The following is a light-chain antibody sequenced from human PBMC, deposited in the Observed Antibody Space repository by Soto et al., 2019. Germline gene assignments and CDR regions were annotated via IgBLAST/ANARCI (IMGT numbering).Light chain of an antibody. CDR3: SSYTSTVTLVV. Sequence: QSALTQPASVSASPGQSITISCTGTSSDIGDYNYVSWYQQRPGEAPKLILYEVENRPSGISDRFSDSKSGNTASLTISGLRTEDEADYYCSSYTSTVTLVVFGGGTKLTVL. J-gene: IGLJ2*01. V-gene: IGLV2-14*03. CDR2: EVE. CDR1: SSDIGDYNY.